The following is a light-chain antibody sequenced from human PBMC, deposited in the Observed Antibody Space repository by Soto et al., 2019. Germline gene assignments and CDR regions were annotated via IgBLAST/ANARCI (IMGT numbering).Light chain of an antibody. CDR1: QSVSSN. CDR3: QQYNNWLLYT. CDR2: DAS. V-gene: IGKV3-15*01. Sequence: EIVMTQSPATLSVSPGERATLSCRASQSVSSNLAWYQQKPGQAPRLLIYDASTRATGIPARFSGSGSGTEFTLTISRLQSEDFAVYYCQQYNNWLLYTFGQGTKLEIK. J-gene: IGKJ2*01.